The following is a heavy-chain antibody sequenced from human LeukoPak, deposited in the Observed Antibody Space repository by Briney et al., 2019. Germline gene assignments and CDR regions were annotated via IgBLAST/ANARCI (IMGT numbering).Heavy chain of an antibody. J-gene: IGHJ4*02. Sequence: SVKVSCKASGGTFSSYAISWVRQAPGQGLEWMGGIIPIFGTANYAQKFQGRVTITADESTSTAYMELSGLRSEDTAVYYCARLPLVGSSGYYSSWGQGTLVTISS. V-gene: IGHV1-69*13. CDR2: IIPIFGTA. CDR1: GGTFSSYA. CDR3: ARLPLVGSSGYYSS. D-gene: IGHD3-22*01.